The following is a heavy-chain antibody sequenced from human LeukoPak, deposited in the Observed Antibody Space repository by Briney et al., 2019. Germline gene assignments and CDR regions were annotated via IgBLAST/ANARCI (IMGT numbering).Heavy chain of an antibody. CDR3: AKRVDYGSSWYYFDY. D-gene: IGHD6-13*01. CDR2: ISYDGNTK. CDR1: GFTFSAYG. J-gene: IGHJ4*02. V-gene: IGHV3-30*18. Sequence: GGSLRLSCAASGFTFSAYGMHWVRQAPGKGLEGVAVISYDGNTKYYADSVKGRFTISRDNSKDTLYLQMNSLRAEDTAVYYCAKRVDYGSSWYYFDYWGQGTLVTVSS.